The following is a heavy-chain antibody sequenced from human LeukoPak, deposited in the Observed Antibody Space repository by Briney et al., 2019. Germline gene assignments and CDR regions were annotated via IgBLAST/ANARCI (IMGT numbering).Heavy chain of an antibody. CDR2: IDPSDSYT. CDR1: GYSFTSYW. Sequence: GESLRISCKGSGYSFTSYWINWVRQMPGKGLEWMGKIDPSDSYTNYSPSFQGHVTISADKSISTAYLQWSSLKASDTAMYYCARDLGSRGVFDYWGQGTLVTVSS. V-gene: IGHV5-10-1*01. D-gene: IGHD2-15*01. J-gene: IGHJ4*02. CDR3: ARDLGSRGVFDY.